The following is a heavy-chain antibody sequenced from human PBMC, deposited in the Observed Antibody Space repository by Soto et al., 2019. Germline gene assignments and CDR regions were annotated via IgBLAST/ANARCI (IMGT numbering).Heavy chain of an antibody. V-gene: IGHV4-34*01. J-gene: IGHJ4*02. CDR2: INHSGST. Sequence: SETLSLTCAVYGGSFSGYYWIWIRQPPGKGLEWIGEINHSGSTNYNPSLKSRVTISVDTSKNQFSLKLSSVTAADTAVYYCARGRTYSSSPNDYWGQGTLVTVSS. CDR1: GGSFSGYY. D-gene: IGHD6-13*01. CDR3: ARGRTYSSSPNDY.